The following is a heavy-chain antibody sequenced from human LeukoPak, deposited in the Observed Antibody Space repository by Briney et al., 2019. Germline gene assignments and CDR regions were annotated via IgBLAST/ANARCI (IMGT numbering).Heavy chain of an antibody. CDR1: GYSFTSYW. Sequence: GESLNISCKGSGYSFTSYWIGWVRQMPGKGLEWMGIINPGDSETKYSPSFQGQVTISADKSISTAYLQWSSLKASDTAMYYCARPGYRSRYFDYWGQGTLVTVSS. V-gene: IGHV5-51*01. CDR3: ARPGYRSRYFDY. J-gene: IGHJ4*02. D-gene: IGHD6-19*01. CDR2: INPGDSET.